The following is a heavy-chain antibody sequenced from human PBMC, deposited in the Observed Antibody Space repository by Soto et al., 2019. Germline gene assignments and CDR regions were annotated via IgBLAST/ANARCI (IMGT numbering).Heavy chain of an antibody. D-gene: IGHD3-22*01. CDR1: GYTFTSYG. CDR2: ISAYNGNT. CDR3: ARVTGEYYYDSSGYYY. V-gene: IGHV1-18*01. J-gene: IGHJ4*02. Sequence: ASVKVSCKASGYTFTSYGISWVRQAPGQGLEWMGWISAYNGNTNYAQKLQGRVTMTTDTSTSTAYMELRSLRSDDTAVYYCARVTGEYYYDSSGYYYWRQRTLVTVSS.